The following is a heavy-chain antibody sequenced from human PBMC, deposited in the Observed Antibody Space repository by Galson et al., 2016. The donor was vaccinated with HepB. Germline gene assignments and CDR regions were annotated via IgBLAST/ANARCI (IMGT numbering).Heavy chain of an antibody. V-gene: IGHV3-7*01. J-gene: IGHJ5*02. D-gene: IGHD3-22*01. Sequence: SLRLSCATSGYTFRNYWISWVRQAPGKGLEWVANINNDGVEKNYAGFVKGQFTISRDNAKNSLYLQMDSLRVEDTGFYYCARGEKGYSEGASWGQGTLVTVSS. CDR3: ARGEKGYSEGAS. CDR1: GYTFRNYW. CDR2: INNDGVEK.